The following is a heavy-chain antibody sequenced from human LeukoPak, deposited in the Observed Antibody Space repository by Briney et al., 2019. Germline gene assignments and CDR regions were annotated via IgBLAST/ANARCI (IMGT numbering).Heavy chain of an antibody. CDR1: GFIVNTNY. D-gene: IGHD6-19*01. CDR3: AKDGSGWYSNWFDP. Sequence: GGSLRLSCAASGFIVNTNYMTWVRQAPGRGLEWVSFIYADGNTYYADSVKGRFTISRDNSKNTLYLQMNSLRAEDTAVYYCAKDGSGWYSNWFDPWGQGTLVTVSS. CDR2: IYADGNT. J-gene: IGHJ5*02. V-gene: IGHV3-53*01.